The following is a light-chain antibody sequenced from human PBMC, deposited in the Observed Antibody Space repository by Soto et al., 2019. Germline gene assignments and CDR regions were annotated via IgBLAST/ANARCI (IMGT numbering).Light chain of an antibody. CDR1: QSVSSSY. J-gene: IGKJ1*01. CDR2: GAS. CDR3: QQYGSSPGT. Sequence: EIVLTQSPGTLSLSPGERATLSCRASQSVSSSYLAWYQQKLGQAPRLLIYGASSRATGIPDRFSGSGSGTDFTLTISRVEPEDFAVYYCQQYGSSPGTFAQGTKVEIK. V-gene: IGKV3-20*01.